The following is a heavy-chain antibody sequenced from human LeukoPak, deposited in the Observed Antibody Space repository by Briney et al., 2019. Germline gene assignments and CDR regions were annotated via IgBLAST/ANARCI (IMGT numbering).Heavy chain of an antibody. J-gene: IGHJ6*02. Sequence: PSETLSLTCTVSGGSVSSGSYYWSWIRQPPGQGLEWIGYIYYSGSTNYNPSLKRRVTISVDTSKNQFSLKLSSVTAADTAVYYCARDVPYYYGSGSYYKTLWYYGMDVWGQGTTVTVSS. CDR2: IYYSGST. CDR3: ARDVPYYYGSGSYYKTLWYYGMDV. CDR1: GGSVSSGSYY. V-gene: IGHV4-61*01. D-gene: IGHD3-10*01.